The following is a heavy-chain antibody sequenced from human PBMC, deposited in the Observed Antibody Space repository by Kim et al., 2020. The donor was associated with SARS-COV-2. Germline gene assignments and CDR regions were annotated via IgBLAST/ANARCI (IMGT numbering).Heavy chain of an antibody. CDR2: IYYSGST. CDR1: GGSISSYY. Sequence: SETLSLTCTVSGGSISSYYWSWIRQPPGKGLEWIGYIYYSGSTNYNPSLKSRVTISVDTSKNQFSLKLSSVTAADTAVYYCARDSPPLTSSSWYLHGMDVWGQGTTVTVSS. V-gene: IGHV4-59*01. J-gene: IGHJ6*02. CDR3: ARDSPPLTSSSWYLHGMDV. D-gene: IGHD6-13*01.